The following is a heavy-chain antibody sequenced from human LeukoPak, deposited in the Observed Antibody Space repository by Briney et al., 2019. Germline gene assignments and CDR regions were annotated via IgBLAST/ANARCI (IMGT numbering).Heavy chain of an antibody. V-gene: IGHV4-39*07. CDR3: ARDSLDYVWGSYRYPFDY. CDR2: IHTSGRT. CDR1: GGSISSSSYY. Sequence: ASETLSLTCTVSGGSISSSSYYWGWIRQPPGKGLEWIGRIHTSGRTNYNPSLKSRVTVSVDTSKNQFSLRLSSVTAADTAVYYCARDSLDYVWGSYRYPFDYWGQGTLVTVSS. J-gene: IGHJ4*02. D-gene: IGHD3-16*02.